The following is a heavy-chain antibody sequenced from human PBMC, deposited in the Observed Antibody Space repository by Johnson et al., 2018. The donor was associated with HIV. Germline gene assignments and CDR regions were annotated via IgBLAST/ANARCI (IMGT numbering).Heavy chain of an antibody. V-gene: IGHV3-20*04. CDR1: GFMFGAYA. CDR2: IYWTGGNA. CDR3: ARHEGVDFTYGVFQD. J-gene: IGHJ1*01. D-gene: IGHD3-3*01. Sequence: VQLVESGGGVERPGESLRLSCVGSGFMFGAYAMRWVRQVPGKGLEWVSGIYWTGGNACYADSVKGRFTICRDNAKNSLYIQMSGLREEDTALYYCARHEGVDFTYGVFQDWGLGTLVTVTA.